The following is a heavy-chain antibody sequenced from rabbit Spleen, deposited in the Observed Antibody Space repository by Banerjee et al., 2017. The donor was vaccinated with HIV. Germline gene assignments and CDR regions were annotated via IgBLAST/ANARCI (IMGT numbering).Heavy chain of an antibody. CDR1: GFTLSTYY. J-gene: IGHJ4*01. CDR3: ARNLPDIIALNIGSYAFNL. V-gene: IGHV1S7*01. D-gene: IGHD1-1*01. Sequence: QSLEESGGDLVKPGASLTLTCAASGFTLSTYYMNCVRQAPGKGLEWIGYIDPVFGITYCTSWVNGRYSISRENAQNTVFLQKTSLTAADAATYFFARNLPDIIALNIGSYAFNLWGQGTLVTVS. CDR2: IDPVFGIT.